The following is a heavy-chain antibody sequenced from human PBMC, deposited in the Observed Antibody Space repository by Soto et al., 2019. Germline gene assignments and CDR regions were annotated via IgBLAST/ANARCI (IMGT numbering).Heavy chain of an antibody. J-gene: IGHJ4*02. D-gene: IGHD6-13*01. CDR2: IKSKTDGGTT. CDR3: TTGIGYGPFDY. CDR1: GFTFSNAW. Sequence: GGSLRLSCAASGFTFSNAWMSWVRQAPGKGLEWVGRIKSKTDGGTTDYAAPVKGRFTISRDDSKNTLYLQMNNLKTEDTAVYYCTTGIGYGPFDYWGQGTLVTVSS. V-gene: IGHV3-15*01.